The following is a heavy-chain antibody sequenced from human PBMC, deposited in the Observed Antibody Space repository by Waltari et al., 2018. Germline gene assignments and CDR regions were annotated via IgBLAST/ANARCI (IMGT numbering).Heavy chain of an antibody. CDR1: GFTFSNFW. J-gene: IGHJ2*01. V-gene: IGHV3-74*01. CDR3: ARTLRSFDL. D-gene: IGHD2-15*01. Sequence: EVQLVESGGGLVQPGGSLRLSCAVSGFTFSNFWMHWVRQAPGEGLVWVSPINKDRNSTPYTDSVKGRFTISRDNAKNTLYLQMNSLRAEDTAVYYCARTLRSFDLWGRGTLVTVSS. CDR2: INKDRNST.